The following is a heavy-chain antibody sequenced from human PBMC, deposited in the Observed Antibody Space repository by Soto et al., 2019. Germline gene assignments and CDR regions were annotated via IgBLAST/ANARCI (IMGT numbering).Heavy chain of an antibody. CDR2: IYYSGST. D-gene: IGHD3-10*01. V-gene: IGHV4-59*01. J-gene: IGHJ5*02. CDR1: GGSISSYY. CDR3: ARESAGSGKNNWFDP. Sequence: PSETLSLTCTVSGGSISSYYWSWIRQPPGKGLEWIGYIYYSGSTIYNASLKSRVTMSMDTSKNQLSLTLNSVTAADTAVYYCARESAGSGKNNWFDPWGQGTLVTVSS.